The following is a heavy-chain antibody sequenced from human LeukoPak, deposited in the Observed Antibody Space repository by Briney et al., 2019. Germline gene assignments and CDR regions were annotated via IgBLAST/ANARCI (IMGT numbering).Heavy chain of an antibody. CDR3: ARADSVPAGDYHYWYMDV. J-gene: IGHJ6*03. CDR1: GFTLTDY. D-gene: IGHD2-2*01. Sequence: ASVKVSFKASGFTLTDYIHWVRQDPRQGLQWMGWIKPNSGDTDSAQKFQGRVTMTRDTSISTVYMELSSLRSNDTAVYYGARADSVPAGDYHYWYMDVWGKGTTVTVSS. CDR2: IKPNSGDT. V-gene: IGHV1-2*02.